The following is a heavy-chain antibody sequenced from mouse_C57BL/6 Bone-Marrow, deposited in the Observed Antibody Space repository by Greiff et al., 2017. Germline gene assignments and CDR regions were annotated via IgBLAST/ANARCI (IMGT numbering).Heavy chain of an antibody. D-gene: IGHD2-2*01. Sequence: VQLKESGGGLVKPGGSLKLSCAASGFTFSDYGMHWVRQAPEKGLEWVAYISSGSSTIYYADTVKGRFTISRDNAKNTLFLQMTSLRSEDTAMYYCAKLLWLRQRDMDYWGQGTSVTVSS. CDR2: ISSGSSTI. V-gene: IGHV5-17*01. J-gene: IGHJ4*01. CDR1: GFTFSDYG. CDR3: AKLLWLRQRDMDY.